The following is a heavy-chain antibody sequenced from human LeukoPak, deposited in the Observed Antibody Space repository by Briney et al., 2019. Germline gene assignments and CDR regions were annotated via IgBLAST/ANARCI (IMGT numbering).Heavy chain of an antibody. CDR1: GFTFSSYA. Sequence: GGSLRLSCAASGFTFSSYAMSWVRQAPGKGLERVSAISGSGGSTYYADSVKGRFTISRDNSKNTLYLQMNSLRAEDTAVYYCASLEPNSSGGSPLDYGGKGTLATVP. CDR3: ASLEPNSSGGSPLDY. V-gene: IGHV3-23*01. CDR2: ISGSGGST. J-gene: IGHJ4*02. D-gene: IGHD6-19*01.